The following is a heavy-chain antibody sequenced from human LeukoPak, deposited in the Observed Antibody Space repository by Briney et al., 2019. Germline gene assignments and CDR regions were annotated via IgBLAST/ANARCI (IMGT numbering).Heavy chain of an antibody. CDR3: ARGGTYSDFWTDDY. CDR1: GGSFSGHY. Sequence: SETLSLTCAVYGGSFSGHYCTWLRQPPGKGLEWIGEFNHRGITNYNPSLKSRLTISVDTSKNQFSLKLSSVTAADTAVYYCARGGTYSDFWTDDYWGQGTLVTVSS. D-gene: IGHD3/OR15-3a*01. V-gene: IGHV4-34*01. J-gene: IGHJ4*02. CDR2: FNHRGIT.